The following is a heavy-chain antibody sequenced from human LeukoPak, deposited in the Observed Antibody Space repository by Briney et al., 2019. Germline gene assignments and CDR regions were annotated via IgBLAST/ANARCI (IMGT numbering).Heavy chain of an antibody. CDR3: ARRGSSGYYYEGSAFDI. CDR2: IYYSGST. J-gene: IGHJ3*02. CDR1: GGSISSYY. V-gene: IGHV4-59*01. Sequence: SETLSLTCTVSGGSISSYYWSWIRQPPGKGLEWIGYIYYSGSTNYNPSLKSRVTISVDTSKNQFSLKLSSVTAADTAVYYCARRGSSGYYYEGSAFDIWGQGTMVTVSS. D-gene: IGHD3-22*01.